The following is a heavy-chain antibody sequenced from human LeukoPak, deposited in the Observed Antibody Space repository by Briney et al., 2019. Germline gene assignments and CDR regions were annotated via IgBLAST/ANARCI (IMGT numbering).Heavy chain of an antibody. CDR1: GFTFSSYW. D-gene: IGHD1-26*01. Sequence: GGSLRLSCAASGFTFSSYWMSWVRQAPGKGLEWVANIKQDGSEKYYVDSVKGRFTISRDNAKNSLYLQMNSLRAEDTAVYYCARDRGGYSGSYNFMDYWGQGTLVTVSS. CDR3: ARDRGGYSGSYNFMDY. CDR2: IKQDGSEK. J-gene: IGHJ4*02. V-gene: IGHV3-7*01.